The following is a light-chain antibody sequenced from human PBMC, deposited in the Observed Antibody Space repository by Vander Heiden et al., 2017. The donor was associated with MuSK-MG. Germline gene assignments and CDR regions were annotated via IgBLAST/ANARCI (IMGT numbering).Light chain of an antibody. J-gene: IGLJ2*01. CDR2: DVN. CDR1: SRDVGHYDY. CDR3: SSWTTFNNVA. Sequence: QSALTQPASVSGSPGQSITISCTGTSRDVGHYDYVYWYQQHPGKAPKLMIFDVNKRPSGVSDRFSGSKSGHTASLTISDLQAEDEAEYYGSSWTTFNNVAFGEGTKLTVL. V-gene: IGLV2-14*01.